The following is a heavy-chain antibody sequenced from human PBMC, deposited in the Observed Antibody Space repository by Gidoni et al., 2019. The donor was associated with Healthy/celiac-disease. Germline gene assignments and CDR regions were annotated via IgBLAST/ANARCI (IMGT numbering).Heavy chain of an antibody. CDR1: WGPLSSYY. CDR3: ARDSYYGSGDAFDI. CDR2: IYYSGST. V-gene: IGHV4-59*01. D-gene: IGHD3-10*01. Sequence: VHPQESGPGLGKPLGNLSPPCTVPWGPLSSYYWSWIRQPPGKGLEWIGYIYYSGSTNYNPSLKSRVTISVDTSKNQFSLKLSSVTAADTAVYYCARDSYYGSGDAFDIWGQGTMVTVSS. J-gene: IGHJ3*02.